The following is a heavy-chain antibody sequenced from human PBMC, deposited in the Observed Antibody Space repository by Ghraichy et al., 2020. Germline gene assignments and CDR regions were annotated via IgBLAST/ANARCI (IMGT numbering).Heavy chain of an antibody. V-gene: IGHV3-30*18. CDR1: GFTFSISD. CDR3: ANGPRSGAFDI. J-gene: IGHJ3*02. D-gene: IGHD6-25*01. Sequence: GGSLRLSCAASGFTFSISDMHWVRQAPGKGLGWVAHVTPNGRNNYYADSVKGRFTISRDNSRNTVYLQMNSLRADDTAVYFCANGPRSGAFDIWGQGTMVTVSS. CDR2: VTPNGRNN.